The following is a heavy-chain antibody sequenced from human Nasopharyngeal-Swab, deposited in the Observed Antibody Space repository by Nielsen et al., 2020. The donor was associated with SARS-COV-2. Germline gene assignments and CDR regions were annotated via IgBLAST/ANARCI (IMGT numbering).Heavy chain of an antibody. CDR2: FDPEDGET. J-gene: IGHJ6*02. CDR1: GYTLTELS. V-gene: IGHV1-24*01. CDR3: ASGIAVASTPAHYYYYYGMDV. Sequence: ASVKVSCKVSGYTLTELSMHWVRQAPGKGLEWMGGFDPEDGETIYAQKFQGRVTMTEDTSTDTAYMELSSLRSEDTAVYYCASGIAVASTPAHYYYYYGMDVWGQGTTVTVSS. D-gene: IGHD6-19*01.